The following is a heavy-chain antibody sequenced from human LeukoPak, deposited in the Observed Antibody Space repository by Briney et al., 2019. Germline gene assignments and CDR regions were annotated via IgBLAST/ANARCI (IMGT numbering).Heavy chain of an antibody. Sequence: PSETLSLTCTVSGGSISSYYWSWIRQPPGKGLEWIGYIYYSGSTNYNPSLKSRVTISVDTSKNQFSLKLSSVTAADTAVYYCATRSTPYCSGGSCYDYWGQGTLVTVSS. V-gene: IGHV4-59*01. CDR2: IYYSGST. CDR1: GGSISSYY. J-gene: IGHJ4*02. D-gene: IGHD2-15*01. CDR3: ATRSTPYCSGGSCYDY.